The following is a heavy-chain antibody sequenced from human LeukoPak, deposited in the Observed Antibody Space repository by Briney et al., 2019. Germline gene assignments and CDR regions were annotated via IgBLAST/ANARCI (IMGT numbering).Heavy chain of an antibody. D-gene: IGHD3-3*01. CDR3: ARDQSYYDFWSGRYYYYYGMDV. V-gene: IGHV4-59*01. CDR1: GGSISSYY. J-gene: IGHJ6*02. Sequence: TSETLSLTCTVSGGSISSYYWSWIRQPPGKGLEWIGYIYYSGSTNYNPFLKSRVTISVDTSKNQFSLKLSSVTAADTAVYYCARDQSYYDFWSGRYYYYYGMDVWGQGTTVTVSS. CDR2: IYYSGST.